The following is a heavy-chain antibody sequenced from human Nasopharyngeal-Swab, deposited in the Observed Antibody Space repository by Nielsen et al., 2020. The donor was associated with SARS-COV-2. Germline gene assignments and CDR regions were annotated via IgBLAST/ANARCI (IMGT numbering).Heavy chain of an antibody. D-gene: IGHD5-12*01. CDR2: IMTDGSGT. Sequence: GESLKISCAASGFTFNNYWMHWVRQAPGKGLVWVSRIMTDGSGTTYADSVKGRFTISRDNAKNSLYLQMNSLRAEDTAVYYCARDSRQWLRFYAFDIWGQGTMVTVSS. CDR3: ARDSRQWLRFYAFDI. V-gene: IGHV3-74*01. CDR1: GFTFNNYW. J-gene: IGHJ3*02.